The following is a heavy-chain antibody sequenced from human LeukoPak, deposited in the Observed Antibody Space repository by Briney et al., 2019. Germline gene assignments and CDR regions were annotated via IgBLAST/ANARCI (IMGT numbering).Heavy chain of an antibody. CDR2: TNPAGSEA. CDR3: ARFGYVAAVDV. V-gene: IGHV3-7*01. D-gene: IGHD2-15*01. Sequence: GGSLRLSCAASGFSFSAYWMTWVRQAPGTGLEWVANTNPAGSEAYYVDPVKGRFSISRDNAKNLVYLQMNSLRAEDTAVYHCARFGYVAAVDVWGQGTPVTVSS. CDR1: GFSFSAYW. J-gene: IGHJ4*02.